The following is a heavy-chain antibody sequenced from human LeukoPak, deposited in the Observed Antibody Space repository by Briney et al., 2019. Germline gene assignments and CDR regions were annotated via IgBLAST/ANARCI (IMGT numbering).Heavy chain of an antibody. CDR3: ARGSSYYYGSGSYWRDY. Sequence: GGSLRLSCAASGFTFSSYWMSWVRQAPGKGLEWVANIKQDGSEKYYVDSVKGRFTISRDNAKNSLYLQMNSLRAEDTAVYYCARGSSYYYGSGSYWRDYWGQGTLVTVSS. CDR1: GFTFSSYW. CDR2: IKQDGSEK. D-gene: IGHD3-10*01. J-gene: IGHJ4*02. V-gene: IGHV3-7*01.